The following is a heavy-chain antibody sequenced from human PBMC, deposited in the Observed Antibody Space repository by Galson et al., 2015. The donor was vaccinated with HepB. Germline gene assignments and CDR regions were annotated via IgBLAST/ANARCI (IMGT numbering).Heavy chain of an antibody. D-gene: IGHD3-3*01. J-gene: IGHJ4*02. CDR1: GGSISSYY. CDR3: ARGVGTLESVLMYENYFDY. CDR2: IYYSGFT. V-gene: IGHV4-59*01. Sequence: ETLSLTCSVSGGSISSYYWSWIRQPPGKGLEWIGYIYYSGFTSYHPSLKSRLTISLDTSKNQFSLRLSSVTAADTAVYYCARGVGTLESVLMYENYFDYWGQGTLVTVSS.